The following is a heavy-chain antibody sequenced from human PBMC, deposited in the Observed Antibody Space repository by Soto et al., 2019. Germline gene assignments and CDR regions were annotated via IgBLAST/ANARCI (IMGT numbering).Heavy chain of an antibody. J-gene: IGHJ4*02. CDR1: AYTFPTST. V-gene: IGHV1-18*01. CDR2: IKAYSGNT. CDR3: AIADYGDDDY. D-gene: IGHD4-17*01. Sequence: QLQLVQSGAEAKKPGTSVKVSCKASAYTFPTSTISWVRQAPGQGLEWMGWIKAYSGNTNYAQKLQGRVTMTTDTSTNTAYMELRSLTTDDTAIYCCAIADYGDDDYWGQGTLVTVSS.